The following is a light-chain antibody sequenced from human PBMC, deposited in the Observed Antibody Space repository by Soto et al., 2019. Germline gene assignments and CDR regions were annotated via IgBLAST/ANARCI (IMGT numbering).Light chain of an antibody. CDR2: GAS. J-gene: IGKJ1*01. Sequence: EIVLTQSPGPLSLSPGEIATLSFRASQGVSGSYLAWYQQKPGQAPRLLIYGASSRATGIPNRFSGSESGTDFTLTISRLEPEDCAVYYCQHYGSSPRTFGQGTKVEIK. CDR3: QHYGSSPRT. CDR1: QGVSGSY. V-gene: IGKV3-20*01.